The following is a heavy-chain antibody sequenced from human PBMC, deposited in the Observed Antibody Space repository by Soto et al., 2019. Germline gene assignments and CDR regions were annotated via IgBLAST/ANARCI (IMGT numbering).Heavy chain of an antibody. Sequence: SLNISYAASGFIFNTYAMHWVRQGAGKGLEWVAVISKDGDIKFYADSMKGRFTISRDNSKNTLYLQLNSLRPEDTAVYYCTNWNCPQSDWGRGPRCTVSS. V-gene: IGHV3-30*18. CDR2: ISKDGDIK. CDR3: TNWNCPQSD. D-gene: IGHD1-7*01. J-gene: IGHJ4*02. CDR1: GFIFNTYA.